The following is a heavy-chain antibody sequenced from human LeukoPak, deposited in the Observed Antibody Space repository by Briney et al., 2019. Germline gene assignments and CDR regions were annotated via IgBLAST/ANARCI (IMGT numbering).Heavy chain of an antibody. J-gene: IGHJ4*02. CDR1: GFTFSSYA. D-gene: IGHD3-10*01. Sequence: GGSLRLSCAASGFTFSSYAMTWVRQAPGKGLEWVSGISGSGGSTYYGDSVKGRFTISRDNSKNTLFLQMNSLRAEDTAVYYCAKDRYGSGSYYTYWGQGTLVTVSS. CDR2: ISGSGGST. CDR3: AKDRYGSGSYYTY. V-gene: IGHV3-23*01.